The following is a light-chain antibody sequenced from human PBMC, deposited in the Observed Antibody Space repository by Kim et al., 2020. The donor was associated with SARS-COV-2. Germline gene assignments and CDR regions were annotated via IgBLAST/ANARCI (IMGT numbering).Light chain of an antibody. CDR2: LAS. CDR1: QGINNY. V-gene: IGKV1-5*03. J-gene: IGKJ2*01. Sequence: DIQMTQSPSTLSASVGDRVTITCRASQGINNYLAWYQQRPGKAPKPLIYLASTLQSGVPPRFSGSGFGTEFTLTINSLQPDDFATYYCQHYVRFPYTFGQGTKLEI. CDR3: QHYVRFPYT.